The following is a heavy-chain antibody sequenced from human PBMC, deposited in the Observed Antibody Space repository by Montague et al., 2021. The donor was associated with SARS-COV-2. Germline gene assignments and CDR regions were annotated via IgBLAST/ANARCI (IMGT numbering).Heavy chain of an antibody. CDR3: VRDTGSAQAGFDA. J-gene: IGHJ4*02. Sequence: CAISGDSVWRNTAAWNWIRQSPSGGLEWLGRTNYRSKWTRDYATSVEGRISIDPDTSKNQFFLHLRSVTPEDTGVYYCVRDTGSAQAGFDAWGQGTLVTVSS. V-gene: IGHV6-1*01. CDR1: GDSVWRNTAA. CDR2: TNYRSKWTR. D-gene: IGHD4-17*01.